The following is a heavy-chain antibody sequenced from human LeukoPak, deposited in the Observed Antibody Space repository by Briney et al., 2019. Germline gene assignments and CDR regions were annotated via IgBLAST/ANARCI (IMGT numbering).Heavy chain of an antibody. CDR3: ARDYYASGSHDY. Sequence: GGSLRLSCAASGFTFSSYWMTWVRQAPGKGLEWVANIKQDGNDKYYVDSVKGRFTISRDNAKNSLYLQMHSLRGEDTAVYYCARDYYASGSHDYWGQGTLVTVSS. CDR2: IKQDGNDK. J-gene: IGHJ4*02. D-gene: IGHD3-10*01. V-gene: IGHV3-7*01. CDR1: GFTFSSYW.